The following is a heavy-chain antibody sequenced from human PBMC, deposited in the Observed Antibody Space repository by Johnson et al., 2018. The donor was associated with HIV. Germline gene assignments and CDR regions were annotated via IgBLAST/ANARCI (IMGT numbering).Heavy chain of an antibody. J-gene: IGHJ3*02. V-gene: IGHV3-7*03. Sequence: VQLVESGGDLVKPGGSLRLSCVASGFVFSDSHMSWIRQAPGKGLEWVANINQDGNDEYYVDSLEDRFTISRDNARNSLYVQMNSLRAEDTALYYCARDRRKYDDSSGYPDYDAFDIWGQGTMVTVSS. CDR2: INQDGNDE. D-gene: IGHD3-22*01. CDR3: ARDRRKYDDSSGYPDYDAFDI. CDR1: GFVFSDSH.